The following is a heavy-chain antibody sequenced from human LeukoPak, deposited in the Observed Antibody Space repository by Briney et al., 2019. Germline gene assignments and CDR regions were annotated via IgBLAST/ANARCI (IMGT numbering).Heavy chain of an antibody. CDR2: INPSGGDT. V-gene: IGHV1-46*01. J-gene: IGHJ4*02. Sequence: ASVKVSCKASGYTFTSYYMHWVRQAPGQGLEWMGIINPSGGDTSYAQKFQGRLTMTRDASTNTVYMELTSLRSEDTAVYYCAREVMDNLRFDYWGQGTLVTVSS. CDR3: AREVMDNLRFDY. CDR1: GYTFTSYY. D-gene: IGHD1-14*01.